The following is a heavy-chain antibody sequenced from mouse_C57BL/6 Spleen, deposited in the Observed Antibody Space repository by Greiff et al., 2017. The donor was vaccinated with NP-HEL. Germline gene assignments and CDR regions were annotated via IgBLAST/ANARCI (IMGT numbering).Heavy chain of an antibody. V-gene: IGHV1-18*01. Sequence: VQLQQSGPELVKPGASVKIPCKASGYTFTDYNMDWVKQSHGKSLEWIGDINPNNGGTIYNQKFKGKATLTVDKSSSTAYMELRSLKSEDTAVYYCARWDDGYFYAMDDWGQGTSVIVSS. D-gene: IGHD2-3*01. J-gene: IGHJ4*01. CDR3: ARWDDGYFYAMDD. CDR2: INPNNGGT. CDR1: GYTFTDYN.